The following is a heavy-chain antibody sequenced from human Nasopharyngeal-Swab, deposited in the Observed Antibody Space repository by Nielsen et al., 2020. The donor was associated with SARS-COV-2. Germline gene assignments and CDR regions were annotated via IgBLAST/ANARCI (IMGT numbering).Heavy chain of an antibody. CDR2: INHSGGS. CDR1: GWSFSGYY. CDR3: ARGQDGAAAAL. Sequence: SETLSLTFAVDGWSFSGYYWSWIRQPPGKGLEWMGEINHSGGSRYNPSLKSRVIISVDTSKNQLSLKLTSLTAADTAMYYCARGQDGAAAALWGQGTLATVSS. D-gene: IGHD6-13*01. J-gene: IGHJ4*02. V-gene: IGHV4-34*01.